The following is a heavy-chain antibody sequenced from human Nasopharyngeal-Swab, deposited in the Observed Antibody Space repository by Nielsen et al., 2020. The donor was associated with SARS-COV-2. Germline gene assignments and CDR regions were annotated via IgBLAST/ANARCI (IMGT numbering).Heavy chain of an antibody. CDR3: ARVGVFTAYGDYEEDYYYYMDA. CDR1: GFTFSSYA. Sequence: GESLKISCAASGFTFSSYAMSWVRQAPGKGLGWVSAISGSGGSTYYADSVKGRFTISRDNAKNSLYLQMNSPRAEDTAVYYCARVGVFTAYGDYEEDYYYYMDAWGKGTTVTVSS. V-gene: IGHV3-23*01. CDR2: ISGSGGST. D-gene: IGHD4-17*01. J-gene: IGHJ6*03.